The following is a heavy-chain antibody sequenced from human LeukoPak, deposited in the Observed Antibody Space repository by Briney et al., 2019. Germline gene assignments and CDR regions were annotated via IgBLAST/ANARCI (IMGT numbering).Heavy chain of an antibody. Sequence: PGGSLRLSCAASGFTFSSYAMSWVRQAPGKGLEWVSGINWNGGSTGYADSVKGRFTISRDNAKNSLFLQMNSLRAEDTALYYCARRRVTVVRGVDITSYYFDYWGQGTLVTVSS. CDR1: GFTFSSYA. CDR3: ARRRVTVVRGVDITSYYFDY. V-gene: IGHV3-20*04. J-gene: IGHJ4*02. CDR2: INWNGGST. D-gene: IGHD3-10*01.